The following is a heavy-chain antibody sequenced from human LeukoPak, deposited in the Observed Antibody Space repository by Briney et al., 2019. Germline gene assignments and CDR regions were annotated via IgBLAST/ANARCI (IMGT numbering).Heavy chain of an antibody. CDR3: ARGITVFGVVNGMDV. J-gene: IGHJ6*02. D-gene: IGHD3-3*01. Sequence: HRASVKVSCKASGYTFTSYGINWVRQAPGQGLEWMGWISAYNGNTNYAQKLQGRVTMTTDTSTSTAYMELRSLRSDDTAVYYCARGITVFGVVNGMDVWGQGTTVTVSS. CDR2: ISAYNGNT. V-gene: IGHV1-18*01. CDR1: GYTFTSYG.